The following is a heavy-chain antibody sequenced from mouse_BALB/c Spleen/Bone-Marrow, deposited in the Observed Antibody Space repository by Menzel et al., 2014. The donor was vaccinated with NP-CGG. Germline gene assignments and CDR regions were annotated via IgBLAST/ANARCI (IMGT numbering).Heavy chain of an antibody. CDR3: ARLSPHPEFDY. Sequence: VQLQQSGPEVVRPGVSVKISCKGSGYTFTDYPMHWVKQSHAKSLEWIGLINTYNGNTNYNQKFKGKATMTVDKSSSTAYMDLARLTSDDSAIYYCARLSPHPEFDYWGQGTTLTVSS. J-gene: IGHJ2*01. CDR2: INTYNGNT. CDR1: GYTFTDYP. V-gene: IGHV1-67*01. D-gene: IGHD6-2*01.